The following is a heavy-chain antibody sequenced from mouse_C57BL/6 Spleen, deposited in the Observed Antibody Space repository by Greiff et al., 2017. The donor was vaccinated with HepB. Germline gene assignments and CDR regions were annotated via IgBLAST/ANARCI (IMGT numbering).Heavy chain of an antibody. Sequence: EVQLQQSGPELVKPGASVKIPCKASGYTFTDYNMDWVKQSHGKSLEWIGDINPNNGGTIYNQKFKGKATLTVDKSSSTAYMELRSLTSEDTAVYYCARPIRTTVVATPWYFDVWGTGTTVTVSS. V-gene: IGHV1-18*01. CDR2: INPNNGGT. CDR1: GYTFTDYN. D-gene: IGHD1-1*01. CDR3: ARPIRTTVVATPWYFDV. J-gene: IGHJ1*03.